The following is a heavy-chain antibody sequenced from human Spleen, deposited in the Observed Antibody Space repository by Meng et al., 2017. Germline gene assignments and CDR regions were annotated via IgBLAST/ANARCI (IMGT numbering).Heavy chain of an antibody. J-gene: IGHJ4*03. Sequence: QVHLVQSGAEVRKPGASVKLSCEASGFTFTTYFMHWLRQAPGQGLQWVGFINPNGDITTYSPRFRGRVTMTGDTSTNTVYMELSSLTSDDTAVYYCARETPMTCYFDQWGQGTLVTVSS. CDR1: GFTFTTYF. CDR2: INPNGDIT. CDR3: ARETPMTCYFDQ. V-gene: IGHV1-46*01. D-gene: IGHD3-22*01.